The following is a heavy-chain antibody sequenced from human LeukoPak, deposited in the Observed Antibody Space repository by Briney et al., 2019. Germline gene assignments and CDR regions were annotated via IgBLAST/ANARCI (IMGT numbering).Heavy chain of an antibody. Sequence: PSETLPLTCTVSGGSISSYYWSWIRQPAGKGLEWIGRIYTSGSTNYNPSLKSRVTMSVDTSKNQFSLKLSSVTAADTAVYYCARSGGGYCSSTSCSWFDPWGQGTLVTVSS. D-gene: IGHD2-2*01. J-gene: IGHJ5*02. CDR2: IYTSGST. V-gene: IGHV4-4*07. CDR1: GGSISSYY. CDR3: ARSGGGYCSSTSCSWFDP.